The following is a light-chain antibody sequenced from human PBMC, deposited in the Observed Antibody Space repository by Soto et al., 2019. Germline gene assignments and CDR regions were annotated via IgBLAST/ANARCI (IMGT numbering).Light chain of an antibody. J-gene: IGLJ3*02. V-gene: IGLV2-14*01. Sequence: QSALSQPASVSGSPGQSITVSCTGTSSDIGAYNYVSWFQQYPGKAPNLMIYEVSKRPSGVSSRFSGSRSGNTASLTISGLQAEDEADYYCSSFTTSSLGVFGGGTKLTVL. CDR2: EVS. CDR1: SSDIGAYNY. CDR3: SSFTTSSLGV.